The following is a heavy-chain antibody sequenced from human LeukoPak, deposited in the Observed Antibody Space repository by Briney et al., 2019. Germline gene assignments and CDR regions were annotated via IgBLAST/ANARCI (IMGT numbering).Heavy chain of an antibody. Sequence: SETLSLTCTVSGGSISSSSYYWGWIRQPPGKGLEWIGEINHSGSTNYNPSLKSRVTISVDTSKNQFSLKLSSVTTADTAVYYCARVAVPGRSVDSWGQGTLVTVSS. CDR2: INHSGST. CDR1: GGSISSSSYY. CDR3: ARVAVPGRSVDS. D-gene: IGHD6-19*01. J-gene: IGHJ4*02. V-gene: IGHV4-39*07.